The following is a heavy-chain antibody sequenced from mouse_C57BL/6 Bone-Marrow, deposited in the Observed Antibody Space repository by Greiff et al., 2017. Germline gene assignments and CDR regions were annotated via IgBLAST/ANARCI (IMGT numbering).Heavy chain of an antibody. Sequence: QVQLQQPGAELVRPGTSVKLSCKASGDTFTSYWMHWVKQRPGQGLEWIGVIDPSESYTNSNQKFKGKATLTVDTSSSTAYMQLSSLTSEGSAVYYCARRYSYYYGSSPWFAYWSRETLVTVSA. CDR1: GDTFTSYW. J-gene: IGHJ3*01. CDR2: IDPSESYT. D-gene: IGHD1-1*01. V-gene: IGHV1-59*01. CDR3: ARRYSYYYGSSPWFAY.